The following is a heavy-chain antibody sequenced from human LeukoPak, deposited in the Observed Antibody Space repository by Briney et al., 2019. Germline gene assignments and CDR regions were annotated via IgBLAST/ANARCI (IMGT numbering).Heavy chain of an antibody. J-gene: IGHJ4*02. CDR3: ARRSGLDIAAAGIDY. D-gene: IGHD6-13*01. CDR2: IYPGDSDT. Sequence: GESLKISCKGSGYSFTSYWIGWVRQMPGKGLEWMGIIYPGDSDTRYSPSFQGQVTISADKSISTAYLQWSSLKASDTAMYYCARRSGLDIAAAGIDYWGQGTLVTVSS. V-gene: IGHV5-51*01. CDR1: GYSFTSYW.